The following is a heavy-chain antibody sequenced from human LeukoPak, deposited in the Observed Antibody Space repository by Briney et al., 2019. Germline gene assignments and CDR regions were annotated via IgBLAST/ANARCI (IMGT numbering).Heavy chain of an antibody. CDR3: ASMYYYDSSGYDDY. CDR2: IYSGGST. V-gene: IGHV3-53*01. J-gene: IGHJ4*02. Sequence: PGGSLRLSCAASGFTVSSNYMSWVRQAPGKGLEWVSVIYSGGSTYYADSVKGRFTISRDNSKNTLYLQMNSLRAEDTAVYYCASMYYYDSSGYDDYWGQGTLVTVSS. CDR1: GFTVSSNY. D-gene: IGHD3-22*01.